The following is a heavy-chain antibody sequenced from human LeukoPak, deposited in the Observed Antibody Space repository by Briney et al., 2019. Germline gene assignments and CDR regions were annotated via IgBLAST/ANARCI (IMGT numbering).Heavy chain of an antibody. CDR3: AKDGGGFLEWLYDYYYGMDV. CDR2: IWYDGSNK. V-gene: IGHV3-30*02. CDR1: GFTFRNYG. D-gene: IGHD3-3*01. Sequence: PGGSLRLSCAASGFTFRNYGMHWVRQAPGKGLEWVALIWYDGSNKYYADSVKGRFTISRDNSKNTLYLQMNSLRAEDTAVYYCAKDGGGFLEWLYDYYYGMDVWGQGTTVTVSS. J-gene: IGHJ6*02.